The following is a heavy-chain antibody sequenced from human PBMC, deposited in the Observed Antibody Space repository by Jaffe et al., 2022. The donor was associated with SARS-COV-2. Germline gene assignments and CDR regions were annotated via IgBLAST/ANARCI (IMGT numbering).Heavy chain of an antibody. CDR2: INHSGST. D-gene: IGHD6-13*01. J-gene: IGHJ4*02. V-gene: IGHV4-34*01. CDR1: GGSFSGYY. CDR3: ARAYSSSSIPDY. Sequence: QVQLQQWGAGLLKPSETLSLTCAVYGGSFSGYYWSWIRQPPGKGLEWIGEINHSGSTNYNPSLKSRVTISVDTSKNQFSLKLSSVTAADTAVYYCARAYSSSSIPDYWGQGTLVTVSS.